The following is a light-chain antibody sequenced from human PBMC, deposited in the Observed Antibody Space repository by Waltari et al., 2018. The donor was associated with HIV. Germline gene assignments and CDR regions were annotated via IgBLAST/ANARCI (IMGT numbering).Light chain of an antibody. CDR1: SSAVGGYNF. CDR2: DFP. CDR3: ESYTSTSVWV. Sequence: QSDLTQPASVSGSPGQSITISCTGSSSAVGGYNFVSGYQQHPGKAPRVLIYDFPTRPSGVSARFSGSRSGDTASLTISGLQPEDEADYYCESYTSTSVWVFGGGTRLTVL. J-gene: IGLJ3*02. V-gene: IGLV2-14*03.